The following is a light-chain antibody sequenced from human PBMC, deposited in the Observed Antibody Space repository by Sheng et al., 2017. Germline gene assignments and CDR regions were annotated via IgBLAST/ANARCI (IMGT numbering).Light chain of an antibody. CDR1: QSLSGSD. CDR3: QHYGRSPVT. Sequence: EIVLTQSPGTLSLSPGDRATLSCRASQSLSGSDLAWYQQRPGQAPGLLMYGVSSRAPGVPDRFSGDGSGTDFTLTINRLEPEDFAVYYCQHYGRSPVTFGQGTKVEIK. CDR2: GVS. J-gene: IGKJ1*01. V-gene: IGKV3-20*01.